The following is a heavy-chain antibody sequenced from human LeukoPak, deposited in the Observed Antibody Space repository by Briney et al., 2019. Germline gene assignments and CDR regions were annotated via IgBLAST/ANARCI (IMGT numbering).Heavy chain of an antibody. CDR2: ISYDGSNK. V-gene: IGHV3-30-3*01. D-gene: IGHD3-22*01. CDR1: GFTFSSYA. Sequence: GGSLRLSCAASGFTFSSYAMHWVHQAPGKGLEWVAVISYDGSNKYYADSVKGRFTISRDNSKNTLYLQMNSLRAEDTAVYYCASAYDSSGYYLLAFAYWGQGTLVTVSS. J-gene: IGHJ4*02. CDR3: ASAYDSSGYYLLAFAY.